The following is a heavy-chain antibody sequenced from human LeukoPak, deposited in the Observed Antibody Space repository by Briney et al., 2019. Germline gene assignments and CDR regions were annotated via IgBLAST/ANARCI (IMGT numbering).Heavy chain of an antibody. Sequence: SQTLSLTCAISGDSGSSSSAAWNWIRQSPSRGLEWLGRTYYRSKWYSDYAVSVKSRITINADTSKNQFSLHLNSVTPEDTAVYYCARAGGDSWYFDYWGQGTLVTVSS. D-gene: IGHD2-21*02. CDR3: ARAGGDSWYFDY. CDR1: GDSGSSSSAA. J-gene: IGHJ4*02. V-gene: IGHV6-1*01. CDR2: TYYRSKWYS.